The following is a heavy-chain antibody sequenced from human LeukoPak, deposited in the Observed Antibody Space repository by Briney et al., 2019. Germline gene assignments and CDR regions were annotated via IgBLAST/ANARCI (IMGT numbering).Heavy chain of an antibody. J-gene: IGHJ4*02. V-gene: IGHV3-30*02. CDR2: IRYDGSNK. D-gene: IGHD3-9*01. CDR1: GFTFSSYG. CDR3: AKETPYYDILTGYPPHDY. Sequence: GGSLSLSCAASGFTFSSYGMDWVRQAPGKGLEWVAFIRYDGSNKYYADSVKGRFTISRDNSKNTLYLQMNSLRAEDTAVYYCAKETPYYDILTGYPPHDYWGQGTLVTVSS.